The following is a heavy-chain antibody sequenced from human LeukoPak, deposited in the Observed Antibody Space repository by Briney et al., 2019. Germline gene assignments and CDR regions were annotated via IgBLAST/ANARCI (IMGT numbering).Heavy chain of an antibody. CDR1: GGSIRSSSYH. Sequence: KPSETLSLTCTVSGGSIRSSSYHWGWIRQPPGKGLEWIGTIYYSGSTYYNPSLKSRVTISVDTSKNQFSLRLDSVTAADTGVYHCARIKDYDSSGSNYFDYWGQGTLVAVSS. CDR3: ARIKDYDSSGSNYFDY. J-gene: IGHJ4*02. D-gene: IGHD3-22*01. V-gene: IGHV4-39*01. CDR2: IYYSGST.